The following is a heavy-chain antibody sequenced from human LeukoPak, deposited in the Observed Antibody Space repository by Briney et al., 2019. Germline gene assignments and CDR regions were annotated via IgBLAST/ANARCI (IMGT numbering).Heavy chain of an antibody. CDR2: IYYSGSA. CDR1: GVSISSHY. CDR3: GRVVRQWLVQG. D-gene: IGHD6-19*01. Sequence: SETLSLTCTVSGVSISSHYWSWIRQPPGKGLEWVGYIYYSGSANYNPSLKSRVPISVDTSKIQFSLKLSSVTAADRDVYYCGRVVRQWLVQGWGQGTLVTVSS. J-gene: IGHJ4*02. V-gene: IGHV4-59*11.